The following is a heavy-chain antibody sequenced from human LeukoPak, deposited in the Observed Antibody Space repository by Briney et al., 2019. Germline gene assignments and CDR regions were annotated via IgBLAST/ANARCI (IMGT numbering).Heavy chain of an antibody. D-gene: IGHD6-13*01. CDR2: IYTSGST. V-gene: IGHV4-61*02. Sequence: SETLSLTCTVSGGSISSGSYYWSWIRQPAGKGLEWIGRIYTSGSTNYNPSLKSRVTISVDTSKNQFSLKLSSVTAADTAVYYCARVIAAAGTRTLGYWGQGTLVTVSS. CDR1: GGSISSGSYY. CDR3: ARVIAAAGTRTLGY. J-gene: IGHJ4*02.